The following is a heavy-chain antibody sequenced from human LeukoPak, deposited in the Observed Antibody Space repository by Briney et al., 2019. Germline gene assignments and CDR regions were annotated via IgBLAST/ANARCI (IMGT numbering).Heavy chain of an antibody. CDR1: GDSASSNSAA. Sequence: SQTLSLTCDISGDSASSNSAAWNWIMQSPSRGREWLGRTYYRIAWNNDYAASVQRRIIIAPDTSKNQFCPQLNSVTPDDTAVYCCARGDRGWYERPTDYWGQGTLVTVSS. V-gene: IGHV6-1*01. D-gene: IGHD6-19*01. CDR3: ARGDRGWYERPTDY. J-gene: IGHJ4*02. CDR2: TYYRIAWNN.